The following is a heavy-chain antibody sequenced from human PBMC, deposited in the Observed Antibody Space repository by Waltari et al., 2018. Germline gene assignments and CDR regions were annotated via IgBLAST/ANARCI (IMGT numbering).Heavy chain of an antibody. D-gene: IGHD7-27*01. CDR3: SRFDPGLKRQPVGIDP. J-gene: IGHJ5*02. V-gene: IGHV1-2*02. CDR2: INPRGGDT. Sequence: QVQLVQSGAEVKKPGASIIISCRTSGYTFTDYYMHWVRQAPGQGLEWMGCINPRGGDTKDAQKFQGRVTLTRDTSMNTAYMEVRSLRFDDTAVYYCSRFDPGLKRQPVGIDPWGQGTLIIVSS. CDR1: GYTFTDYY.